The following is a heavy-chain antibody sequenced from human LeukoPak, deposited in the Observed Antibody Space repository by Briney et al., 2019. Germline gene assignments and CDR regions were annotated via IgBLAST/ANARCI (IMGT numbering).Heavy chain of an antibody. V-gene: IGHV4-34*01. D-gene: IGHD6-6*01. CDR2: INHSGST. CDR1: GGSFSTYY. CDR3: ARGPGGIAARPRYVDY. Sequence: SETLSLTCAVYGGSFSTYYWSWIRQPPGKGLEWIGEINHSGSTNYNPSLKSRVTISVDTSKNQFSLKLSSVTAADTAVYYCARGPGGIAARPRYVDYWGQGTLVTVSS. J-gene: IGHJ4*02.